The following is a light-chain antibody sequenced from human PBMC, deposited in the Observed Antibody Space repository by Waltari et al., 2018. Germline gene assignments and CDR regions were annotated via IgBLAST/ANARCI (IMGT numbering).Light chain of an antibody. Sequence: QSVLTQPPSASGTPGQRVTISCSGSSSNIGSYTLNWYQQRPGTAPKLLMYSNDQRPSGVPARFSGAKSGTSAALAISGLQSEDEAEYECVAWDDSLNAYVFGPGTKVTVL. CDR1: SSNIGSYT. J-gene: IGLJ1*01. V-gene: IGLV1-44*01. CDR2: SND. CDR3: VAWDDSLNAYV.